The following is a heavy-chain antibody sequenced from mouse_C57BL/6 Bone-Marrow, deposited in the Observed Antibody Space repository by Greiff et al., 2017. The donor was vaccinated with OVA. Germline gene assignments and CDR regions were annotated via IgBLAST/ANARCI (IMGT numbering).Heavy chain of an antibody. CDR3: ARVGLPIGPWYFDV. J-gene: IGHJ1*03. Sequence: VQLQQSGPELVKPGASVKISCKASGYAFSSSWMNWVKQRPGKGLEWIGRIYPGDGDTNYNGKFKGKATLTADKSSSTAYMQFSSLTSEDSAIYYCARVGLPIGPWYFDVWGTGTTVTVSS. CDR1: GYAFSSSW. CDR2: IYPGDGDT. D-gene: IGHD2-4*01. V-gene: IGHV1-82*01.